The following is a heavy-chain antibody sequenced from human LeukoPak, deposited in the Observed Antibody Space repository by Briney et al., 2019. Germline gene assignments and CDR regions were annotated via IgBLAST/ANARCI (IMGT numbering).Heavy chain of an antibody. D-gene: IGHD5-18*01. J-gene: IGHJ4*02. V-gene: IGHV3-21*01. CDR2: ISSSSYI. Sequence: PGGSLRLSCAASGFTFSSYSMNWVRQAPGKGLEWVSSISSSSYIYYADSVKGRFTISRDNAKNTLYLQMNSLRAEDTAVYYCARAGYGLYYFDYWGQGTLVTVSS. CDR1: GFTFSSYS. CDR3: ARAGYGLYYFDY.